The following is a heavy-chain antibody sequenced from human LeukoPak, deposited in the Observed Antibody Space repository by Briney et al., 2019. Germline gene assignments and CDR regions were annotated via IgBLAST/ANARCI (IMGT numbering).Heavy chain of an antibody. CDR3: ACGPLDIVVVPAAMSYYYMDV. V-gene: IGHV1-18*01. CDR1: GYTFTSYG. D-gene: IGHD2-2*01. CDR2: ISAYNGNT. Sequence: ASVKVSCKASGYTFTSYGISWARQAPGQGLECMGWISAYNGNTNYAQKLQGRVTMTTDTSTSTAYMELRSLRSDDTAVSYCACGPLDIVVVPAAMSYYYMDVWGKGTTVTVSS. J-gene: IGHJ6*03.